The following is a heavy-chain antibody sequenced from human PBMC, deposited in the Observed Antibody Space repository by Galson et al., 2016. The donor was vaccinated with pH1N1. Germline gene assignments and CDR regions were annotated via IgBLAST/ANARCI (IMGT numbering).Heavy chain of an antibody. CDR3: ARGGYCSGGSGYDVFDY. D-gene: IGHD2-15*01. CDR2: MNPNNDNT. J-gene: IGHJ4*02. Sequence: SVKVSCKASGYTFTDYDINWVRQGTGQGLEWMGWMNPNNDNTGYAQKFQGRVTMTRNISISTAYMELSSLRSEDTAVYYCARGGYCSGGSGYDVFDYWGQGTLVTVS. CDR1: GYTFTDYD. V-gene: IGHV1-8*01.